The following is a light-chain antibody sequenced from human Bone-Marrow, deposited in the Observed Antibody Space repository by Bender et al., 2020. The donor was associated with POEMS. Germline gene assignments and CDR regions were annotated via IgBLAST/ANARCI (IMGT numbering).Light chain of an antibody. CDR2: YNT. J-gene: IGLJ3*02. CDR3: QVWDSSSDHWV. Sequence: SYELTQPPSVSVSPGQTARITCSGDALPKQYAYWYQQKAGQAPVLVIYYNTDRHSGIPERFSASNSGNKATLTISRVEAGDEADYYCQVWDSSSDHWVFGGGTKLTVL. CDR1: ALPKQY. V-gene: IGLV3-21*02.